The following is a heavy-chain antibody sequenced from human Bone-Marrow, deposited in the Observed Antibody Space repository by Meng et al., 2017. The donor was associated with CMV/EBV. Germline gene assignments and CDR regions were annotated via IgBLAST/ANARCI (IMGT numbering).Heavy chain of an antibody. D-gene: IGHD3-22*01. J-gene: IGHJ5*02. CDR1: GGSISSGDYY. V-gene: IGHV4-30-4*08. CDR2: IYYSGST. CDR3: ARDMGSSGYYGNNWFDP. Sequence: QVQLQESGPGLVKPPQTLSLTCTVSGGSISSGDYYWSWIRQPPGKGLEWIGYIYYSGSTYYNPSLKSRVTISVDTSKNQFSLKLSSVTAADTAVYYCARDMGSSGYYGNNWFDPWGQGTLVTVSS.